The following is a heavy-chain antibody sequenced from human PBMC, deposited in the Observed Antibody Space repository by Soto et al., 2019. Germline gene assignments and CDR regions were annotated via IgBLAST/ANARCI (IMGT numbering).Heavy chain of an antibody. D-gene: IGHD2-15*01. J-gene: IGHJ4*02. CDR3: TTGYCSGGSCYLDY. Sequence: EVQLVESGGGLVKPGGSLRLSCAASGFTFSNAWMSWVRQAPGKGLEWVGRIKSKTDGGTTDYAAPVKGRFTISRDDSKNTLYLQMNSLKTEDTAVYYCTTGYCSGGSCYLDYWGQGTLVTVSS. CDR2: IKSKTDGGTT. V-gene: IGHV3-15*01. CDR1: GFTFSNAW.